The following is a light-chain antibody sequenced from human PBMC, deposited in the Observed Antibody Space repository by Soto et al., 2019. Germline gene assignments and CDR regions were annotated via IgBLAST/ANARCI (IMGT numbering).Light chain of an antibody. V-gene: IGKV1-39*01. CDR3: QQSYSTPLT. CDR2: AAS. Sequence: MQMTKSSSCRSASLGERVTITCRASQSIGSYLNWYQQKPGTAPKLRSDAASSLQSGVPSRFSGRGSWTDFTLTSSSLTPEEFATYCCQQSYSTPLTFGQGTKVDI. CDR1: QSIGSY. J-gene: IGKJ1*01.